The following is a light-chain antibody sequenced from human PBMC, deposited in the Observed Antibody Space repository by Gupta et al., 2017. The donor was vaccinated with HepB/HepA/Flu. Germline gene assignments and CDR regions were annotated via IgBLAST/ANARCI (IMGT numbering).Light chain of an antibody. CDR3: QQRSNWLWT. J-gene: IGKJ1*01. V-gene: IGKV3-11*01. Sequence: EIVLTQSPATLSLSPGERATLSCRASQTAGNYLAWYQQKPGQAPRLLIYDASNRATGIPARFSGSGSGADFTLTISSLEPEDFAVYYCQQRSNWLWTFGQGTKVEIK. CDR1: QTAGNY. CDR2: DAS.